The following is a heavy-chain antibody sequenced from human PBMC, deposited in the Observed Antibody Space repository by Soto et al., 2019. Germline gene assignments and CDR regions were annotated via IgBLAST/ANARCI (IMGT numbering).Heavy chain of an antibody. J-gene: IGHJ6*02. V-gene: IGHV3-23*01. CDR3: AKLLHNSYYNVMDV. D-gene: IGHD4-4*01. CDR1: GFTFSNSG. Sequence: EVQLSESGGDLVQPGGSLRLVCAASGFTFSNSGMRWVRQAPGQGLEWVSSIGPSGNTYYSDAVKGRFTISRDISKNTLFLQMDSLRAEDTATYYCAKLLHNSYYNVMDVWGQGTTVTVSS. CDR2: IGPSGNT.